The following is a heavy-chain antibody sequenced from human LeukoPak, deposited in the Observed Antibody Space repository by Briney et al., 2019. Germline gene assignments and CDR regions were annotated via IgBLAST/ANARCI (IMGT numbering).Heavy chain of an antibody. Sequence: SVKVSCKASGGTFSSYAISWVRQAPGQGLEWMGGIIPIFGTANYAQKFQGRVTITADESTSTAYMELSSLRSEDTAVYYCARSSRYYYDSSGYSTFDYWGQGTLVTVSS. J-gene: IGHJ4*02. CDR3: ARSSRYYYDSSGYSTFDY. CDR1: GGTFSSYA. D-gene: IGHD3-22*01. V-gene: IGHV1-69*13. CDR2: IIPIFGTA.